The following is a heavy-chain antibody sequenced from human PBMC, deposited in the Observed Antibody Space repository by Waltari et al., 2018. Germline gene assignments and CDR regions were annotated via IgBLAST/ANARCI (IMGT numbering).Heavy chain of an antibody. CDR3: ASGGSSGWYGDYYFDY. V-gene: IGHV4-39*01. Sequence: QLQLQESGPGLVKPSETLSLTCTVSGGSVSSTSHYWGGIRQPPGKGLEWIATIFYRGSTNYNPSLASRVTISLDTSKNQFSLKVTSVTAADTAVYYCASGGSSGWYGDYYFDYWGQGTLVTVSS. D-gene: IGHD6-19*01. CDR1: GGSVSSTSHY. CDR2: IFYRGST. J-gene: IGHJ4*02.